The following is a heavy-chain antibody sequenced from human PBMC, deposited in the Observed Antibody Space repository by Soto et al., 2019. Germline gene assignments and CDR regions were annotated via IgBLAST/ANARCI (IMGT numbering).Heavy chain of an antibody. J-gene: IGHJ4*02. V-gene: IGHV4-59*01. CDR3: ARDESSYGYFDS. D-gene: IGHD5-18*01. Sequence: SETLSLTCTVSGGSISSYYWSWIRQPPGKGLEWIGYIYYSGSTNYNPSLKSRVTISVDTSKNQFSLKLSSVTAADTAVYYCARDESSYGYFDSWGQGALVTVSS. CDR1: GGSISSYY. CDR2: IYYSGST.